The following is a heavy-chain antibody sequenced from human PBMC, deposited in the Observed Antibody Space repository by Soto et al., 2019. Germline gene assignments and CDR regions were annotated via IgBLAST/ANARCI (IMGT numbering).Heavy chain of an antibody. J-gene: IGHJ4*02. Sequence: EVQVVESGGGLVQPGGSLRLSCAASGFTFSSYEMNWVRQAPGKGLEWVSYISSSGGTIYYAGSVKGRFTISRDNARNSLYLQMNSLRAEDTAVYYCASLGGIYSAIYNHFDYRGQGTLVTVSS. CDR2: ISSSGGTI. V-gene: IGHV3-48*03. CDR1: GFTFSSYE. D-gene: IGHD1-26*01. CDR3: ASLGGIYSAIYNHFDY.